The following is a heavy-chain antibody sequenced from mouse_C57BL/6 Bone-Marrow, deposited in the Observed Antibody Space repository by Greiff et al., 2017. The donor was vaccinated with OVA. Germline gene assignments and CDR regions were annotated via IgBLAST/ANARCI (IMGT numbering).Heavy chain of an antibody. CDR2: ISSGGDYI. Sequence: DVHLVESGEGLVKPGGSLKLSCAASGFTFSSYAMSWVRQTPEKRLEWVAYISSGGDYIYYVDTVKGRFTISRDNARNTLYLQMSSLKSEDTAMYYCTRALHYYGSSPMDYWGQGTSVTVSS. D-gene: IGHD1-1*01. V-gene: IGHV5-9-1*02. CDR3: TRALHYYGSSPMDY. CDR1: GFTFSSYA. J-gene: IGHJ4*01.